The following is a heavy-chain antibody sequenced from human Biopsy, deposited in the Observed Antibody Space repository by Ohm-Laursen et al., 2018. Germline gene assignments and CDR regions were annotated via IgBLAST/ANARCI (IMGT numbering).Heavy chain of an antibody. CDR1: GYTFTGQY. D-gene: IGHD2-15*01. CDR3: AKGQDLRGGAEYFQH. Sequence: SVKASCKASGYTFTGQYLQWVRQVPGQGLEWMGWINPHSGTTKFAQDFQGRVTMTRDTSITTAYMELRRLRSDDTAVYYCAKGQDLRGGAEYFQHWGQGALVTVSS. CDR2: INPHSGTT. J-gene: IGHJ1*01. V-gene: IGHV1-2*02.